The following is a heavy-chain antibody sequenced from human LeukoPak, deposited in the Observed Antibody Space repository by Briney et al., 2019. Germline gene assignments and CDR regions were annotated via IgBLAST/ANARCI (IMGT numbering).Heavy chain of an antibody. CDR1: GFTFSSYG. V-gene: IGHV3-7*01. CDR3: ARDIVVVTAILDY. J-gene: IGHJ4*02. Sequence: GGSLRLSCAASGFTFSSYGMHWVRQAPGKGLEWVANIKQDGSEKYYVDSVKGRSTISRDNAKNSLYLQMNSLRAEDTAVYYCARDIVVVTAILDYWGQGTLVTVSS. CDR2: IKQDGSEK. D-gene: IGHD2-21*02.